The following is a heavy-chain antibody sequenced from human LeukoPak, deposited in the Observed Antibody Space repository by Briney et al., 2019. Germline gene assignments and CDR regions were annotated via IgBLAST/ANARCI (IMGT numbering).Heavy chain of an antibody. J-gene: IGHJ4*02. V-gene: IGHV3-48*01. CDR2: ISSRSSTI. D-gene: IGHD3-10*01. CDR1: GFTFSSYS. Sequence: GGSLRLSCAASGFTFSSYSMNWVRQAPGKGLEWVSYISSRSSTIYYADSVKGRFTISRDNAKNSLYLQMNSLRAEDTAVYYCARDGYYYGSGSYHKVDFDYWGQGTLVTVSS. CDR3: ARDGYYYGSGSYHKVDFDY.